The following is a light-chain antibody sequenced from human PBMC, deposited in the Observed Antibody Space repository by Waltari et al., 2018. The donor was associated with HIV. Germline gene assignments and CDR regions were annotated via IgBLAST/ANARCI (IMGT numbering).Light chain of an antibody. Sequence: QSVLTQPPSVSGAPGQRVTISCTGSSSNIGAGYDVHWYQQLPGTAPKLLIYGNSNRPCGVPDRFSGCKSGTSASLAITGLQAEDEADYYCQSYDSSLSGWVFGGGTKLTVL. CDR2: GNS. CDR3: QSYDSSLSGWV. J-gene: IGLJ3*02. CDR1: SSNIGAGYD. V-gene: IGLV1-40*01.